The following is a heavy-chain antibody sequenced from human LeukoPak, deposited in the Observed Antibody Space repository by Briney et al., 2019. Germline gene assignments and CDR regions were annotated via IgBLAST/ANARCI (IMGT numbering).Heavy chain of an antibody. V-gene: IGHV3-48*01. J-gene: IGHJ4*02. CDR3: AKDAVLSAVVVTGAPFDY. CDR1: GFTFSSYS. CDR2: ISSSSSTI. D-gene: IGHD2-2*01. Sequence: PGGSLRLSCAASGFTFSSYSMNWVRQAPGKGLEWVSYISSSSSTIYYADSVKGRFTISRDNAKNSLYLQMNSLRAEDTAVYYCAKDAVLSAVVVTGAPFDYWGQGTLVTVSS.